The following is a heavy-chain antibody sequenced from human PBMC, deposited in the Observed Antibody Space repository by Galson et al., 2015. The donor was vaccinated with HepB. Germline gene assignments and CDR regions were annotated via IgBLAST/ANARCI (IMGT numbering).Heavy chain of an antibody. D-gene: IGHD4-17*01. Sequence: SLRLSCAASGLIFSGYTMHWVRQAPGKGLEWVADISYDGSYKDYAESVRGRFTISRDNSKNTLDLQMNSLRPDDTAIYYCARDRDYARTAGLDSWGQGTLVAVSS. CDR2: ISYDGSYK. V-gene: IGHV3-30-3*01. CDR1: GLIFSGYT. CDR3: ARDRDYARTAGLDS. J-gene: IGHJ4*02.